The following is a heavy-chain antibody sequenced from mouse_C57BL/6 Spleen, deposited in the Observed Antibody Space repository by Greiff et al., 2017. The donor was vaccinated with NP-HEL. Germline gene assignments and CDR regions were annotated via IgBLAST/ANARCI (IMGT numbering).Heavy chain of an antibody. CDR1: GYTFTDYY. CDR2: INPYNGGT. Sequence: EVQLQESGPVLVKPGASVKMSCKASGYTFTDYYMNWVKQSHGKSLEWIGVINPYNGGTSYNQKFKGKATLTVDKSSSTAYMELRSLTSEDTAVYYCAREGTTVPLDYWGQGTTLTVSS. CDR3: AREGTTVPLDY. J-gene: IGHJ2*01. V-gene: IGHV1-19*01. D-gene: IGHD1-1*01.